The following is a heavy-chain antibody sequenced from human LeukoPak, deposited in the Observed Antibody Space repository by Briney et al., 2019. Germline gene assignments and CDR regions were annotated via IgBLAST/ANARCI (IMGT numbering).Heavy chain of an antibody. CDR1: GGSFSGYY. CDR2: INHSGGT. CDR3: ARTLPIVVVPAATFAFDY. D-gene: IGHD2-2*01. Sequence: SETLSLTCAVYGGSFSGYYWSWIRQPPGKGLEWIGEINHSGGTNYNPSLKSRVTISVDTSKNQFSLKLSSVTAADTAVYYCARTLPIVVVPAATFAFDYWGQGTLVTVSS. J-gene: IGHJ4*02. V-gene: IGHV4-34*01.